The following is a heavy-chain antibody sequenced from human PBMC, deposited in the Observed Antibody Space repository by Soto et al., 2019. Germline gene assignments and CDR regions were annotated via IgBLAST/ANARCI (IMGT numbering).Heavy chain of an antibody. D-gene: IGHD2-21*02. CDR3: AIVRVTDSPLGH. V-gene: IGHV3-30*03. CDR2: LAYDGSQK. J-gene: IGHJ4*02. Sequence: QVHLVESGGGVVQPGTSLTLTCTASGFTFSSSGMHWVRQAPGKGLEWLAFLAYDGSQKFYADSVKGRFSISRDNTKNTLYLHMISLTAEDTAIYSCAIVRVTDSPLGHWGPGTLVTVS. CDR1: GFTFSSSG.